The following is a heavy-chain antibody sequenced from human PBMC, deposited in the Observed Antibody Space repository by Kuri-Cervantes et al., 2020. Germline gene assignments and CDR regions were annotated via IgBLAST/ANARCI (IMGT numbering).Heavy chain of an antibody. CDR1: GYTFTSYA. V-gene: IGHV1-69*06. CDR3: ARGYGSPYYFDY. D-gene: IGHD3-10*01. J-gene: IGHJ4*02. Sequence: SVKVSCKASGYTFTSYAMHWVRQAPGQRLEWMGGIIPIFGTANYAQKFQGRVTITADKSTSTAYMELSSLRSEDTAVYYCARGYGSPYYFDYWGQGTLVTVSS. CDR2: IIPIFGTA.